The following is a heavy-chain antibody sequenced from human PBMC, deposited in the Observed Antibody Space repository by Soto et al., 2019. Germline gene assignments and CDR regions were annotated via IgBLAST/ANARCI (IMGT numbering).Heavy chain of an antibody. CDR2: IIPILGIA. Sequence: QVQLVQSGAEVKKPGSSVKVSCKASGGTFSSYTISWVRQAPGQGLEWMGRIIPILGIANYAQKFQGRVTIPTDKSTSAAYMELSSLRSEDTAVYYCARDRGVVVVAAPYYFDYWGQGTLVTVSS. CDR1: GGTFSSYT. V-gene: IGHV1-69*08. D-gene: IGHD2-15*01. J-gene: IGHJ4*02. CDR3: ARDRGVVVVAAPYYFDY.